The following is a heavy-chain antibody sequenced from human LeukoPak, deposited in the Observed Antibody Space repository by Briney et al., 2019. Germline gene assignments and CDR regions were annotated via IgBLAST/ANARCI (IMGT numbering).Heavy chain of an antibody. Sequence: PGGSLRLSCAASGFTFSSYGMHWVRQAPGKGLEWVAVIWYDGSNKYYADSVKGRFTISRDNPKNTLYLQMNSLRAEDTAVYYCAKDVYSSGWYGYFDYWGQGTLVTVSS. CDR1: GFTFSSYG. J-gene: IGHJ4*02. CDR2: IWYDGSNK. V-gene: IGHV3-33*06. CDR3: AKDVYSSGWYGYFDY. D-gene: IGHD6-19*01.